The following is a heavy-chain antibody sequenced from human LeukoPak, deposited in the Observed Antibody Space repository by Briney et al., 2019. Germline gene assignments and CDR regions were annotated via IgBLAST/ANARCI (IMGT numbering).Heavy chain of an antibody. V-gene: IGHV3-11*06. CDR2: ISSSSSYT. Sequence: GGSLRLSCAASGFTFSDYYMSWIRQAPGKGLEWVSYISSSSSYTNYADSVEGRFTISRDNAKNSLYLQMNSLRAEDTAVYYCAVLWAGTTRYYYYGMDVWGKGTTVTVSS. J-gene: IGHJ6*04. CDR1: GFTFSDYY. D-gene: IGHD1-14*01. CDR3: AVLWAGTTRYYYYGMDV.